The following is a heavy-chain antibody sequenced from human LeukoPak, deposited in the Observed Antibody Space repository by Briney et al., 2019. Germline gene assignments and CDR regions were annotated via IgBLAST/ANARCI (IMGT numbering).Heavy chain of an antibody. CDR1: GGTFSSYA. CDR2: IIPIFGTA. Sequence: SVKVSCKASGGTFSSYAISWVRQAPGQGLEWMGGIIPIFGTANYAQKFQGRVTITADESTSTAYMELSSLRSEDTAVYYCASRYYYDSSGDYYFDYWGQGTLVTVSS. D-gene: IGHD3-22*01. V-gene: IGHV1-69*13. CDR3: ASRYYYDSSGDYYFDY. J-gene: IGHJ4*02.